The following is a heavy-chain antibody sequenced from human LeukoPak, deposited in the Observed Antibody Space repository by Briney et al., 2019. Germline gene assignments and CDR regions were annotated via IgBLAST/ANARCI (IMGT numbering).Heavy chain of an antibody. D-gene: IGHD3-10*02. Sequence: PGGSLRLSCAASGFTSCSYEMNWVGQAPGHGLGGVSYISSSGSTIYYTHSMKGRFTISRDNAKNSLYLQMNSLRAEDTAVYYCAELGITMIGGVWGKGTTVTISS. CDR3: AELGITMIGGV. CDR1: GFTSCSYE. CDR2: ISSSGSTI. J-gene: IGHJ6*04. V-gene: IGHV3-48*03.